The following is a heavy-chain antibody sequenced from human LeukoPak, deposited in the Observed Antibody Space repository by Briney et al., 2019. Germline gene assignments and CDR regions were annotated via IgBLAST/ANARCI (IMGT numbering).Heavy chain of an antibody. J-gene: IGHJ5*02. CDR3: AREDMITFGGVIVT. CDR2: IYTSGST. CDR1: GGSISSYY. Sequence: SETLSFTCTVSGGSISSYYWSWIRQPAGKGLEWIGRIYTSGSTNYNPSLKSRVTMSVDTSKNQFSLKLSSVTAADTAVYYCAREDMITFGGVIVTWGQGTLVTVSS. V-gene: IGHV4-4*07. D-gene: IGHD3-16*02.